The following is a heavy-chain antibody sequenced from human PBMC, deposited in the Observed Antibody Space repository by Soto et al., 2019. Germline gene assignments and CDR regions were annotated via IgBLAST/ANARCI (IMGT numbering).Heavy chain of an antibody. CDR2: INAGNGNT. J-gene: IGHJ4*02. CDR1: GYTFTSYA. D-gene: IGHD3-22*01. V-gene: IGHV1-3*01. Sequence: ASVKVSCKASGYTFTSYAMHWVRQAPGQRLEWMGWINAGNGNTKYSQKFQGRVTITRDTSASTAYMELSSLRSEDTAVYYCARDLTGYYDSSGYYYWGQGTLGTGSS. CDR3: ARDLTGYYDSSGYYY.